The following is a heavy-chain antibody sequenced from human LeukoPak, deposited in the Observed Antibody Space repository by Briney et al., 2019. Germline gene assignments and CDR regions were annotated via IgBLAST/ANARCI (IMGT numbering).Heavy chain of an antibody. CDR3: ARDGYYDSSGYRKHDGFDI. D-gene: IGHD3-22*01. J-gene: IGHJ3*02. Sequence: GGSLRLSCAASGFTVSTNYMSWVRQAPGKGLEWVSLMYCGGITQYADSVKGRFTISRDNSKNTLYLQMTSLRAEDTAVYHCARDGYYDSSGYRKHDGFDIWGQGTLVTVSS. CDR2: MYCGGIT. V-gene: IGHV3-66*01. CDR1: GFTVSTNY.